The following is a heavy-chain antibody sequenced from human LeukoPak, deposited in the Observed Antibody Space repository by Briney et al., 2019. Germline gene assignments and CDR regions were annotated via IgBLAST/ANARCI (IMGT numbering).Heavy chain of an antibody. J-gene: IGHJ4*02. V-gene: IGHV1-46*01. D-gene: IGHD3-10*01. Sequence: ASVKVSCKASGYTFTSYYIHWVRQAPGQGLELMGIINPSGGSTSYTQKFQGRVTMTRDTSTSTVYMELSSLRSDDTAVYYCARDNFQGGGGVGSFDYWGQGTLVTVSS. CDR2: INPSGGST. CDR1: GYTFTSYY. CDR3: ARDNFQGGGGVGSFDY.